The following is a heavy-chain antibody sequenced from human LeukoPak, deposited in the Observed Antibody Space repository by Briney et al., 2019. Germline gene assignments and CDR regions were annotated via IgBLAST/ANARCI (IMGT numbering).Heavy chain of an antibody. CDR2: IWHDVSVR. Sequence: GGSLRLSCAASGFSFSNYGMHWVRQAPGKGLEWVAYIWHDVSVRYYGDSVKGRFTISRDNSKNTLYLQMNSLRVEDTAVYYCAKRTSTGSTDLYYSYMDVWGKGTTVTVSS. J-gene: IGHJ6*03. CDR1: GFSFSNYG. V-gene: IGHV3-30*02. CDR3: AKRTSTGSTDLYYSYMDV. D-gene: IGHD3-10*01.